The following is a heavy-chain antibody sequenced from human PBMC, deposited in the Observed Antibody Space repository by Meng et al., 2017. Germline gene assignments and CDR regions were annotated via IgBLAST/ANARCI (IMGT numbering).Heavy chain of an antibody. V-gene: IGHV3-48*03. CDR2: ITSSASTI. J-gene: IGHJ4*02. Sequence: EVQLVESGGGLVQPGGSLRLSCAASGFTFSSYDMSWVRQAPGKGLEWVSYITSSASTIHYADSVKGRFTISRDNAKNSLYLQMNSLRAEDTAVYYCARVMGSYSSDYWGPGTLVTVSS. CDR3: ARVMGSYSSDY. CDR1: GFTFSSYD. D-gene: IGHD6-13*01.